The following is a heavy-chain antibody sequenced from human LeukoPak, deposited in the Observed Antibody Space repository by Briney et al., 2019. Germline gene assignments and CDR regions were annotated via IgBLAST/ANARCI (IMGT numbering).Heavy chain of an antibody. V-gene: IGHV5-51*01. CDR1: GYSFTSYW. J-gene: IGHJ3*02. D-gene: IGHD2-2*01. CDR2: IYPGDSDT. Sequence: GESLKISCKGSGYSFTSYWIGWVRQMPGKGLEWMGIIYPGDSDTRYSPSFQGQVTISADKSISTAYLQWSGLKASDTAMYYCARYLGYCSSTSCSDAFDIWGQGTMVTVSS. CDR3: ARYLGYCSSTSCSDAFDI.